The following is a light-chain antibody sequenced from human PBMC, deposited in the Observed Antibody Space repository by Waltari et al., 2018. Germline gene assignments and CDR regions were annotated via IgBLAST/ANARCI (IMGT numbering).Light chain of an antibody. Sequence: EIVLTHSPGTLSLSPGERATLSCRASQSVGRSLAWYQQKRGQAPRLLIYGASSRATGIPDRFSGSGSGTDFSLTISRLEPEDFAVYYCQHYVRLPATFGQGTDVEIK. J-gene: IGKJ1*01. CDR3: QHYVRLPAT. V-gene: IGKV3-20*01. CDR1: QSVGRS. CDR2: GAS.